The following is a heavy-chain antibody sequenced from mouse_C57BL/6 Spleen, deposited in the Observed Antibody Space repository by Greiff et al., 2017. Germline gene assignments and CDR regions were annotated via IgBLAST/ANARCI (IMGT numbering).Heavy chain of an antibody. Sequence: QVQLQQSGAELVMPGASVKLSCKASGHTFTSYWMHWVKQRPGQGLEWIGEIDPSDSYTNYNQKFKGKSALTVDKSSSTAYMQLSSLTSEDSAVYYCARSGYYFDYWGQGTTLTVSS. CDR1: GHTFTSYW. D-gene: IGHD3-1*01. CDR2: IDPSDSYT. V-gene: IGHV1-69*01. CDR3: ARSGYYFDY. J-gene: IGHJ2*01.